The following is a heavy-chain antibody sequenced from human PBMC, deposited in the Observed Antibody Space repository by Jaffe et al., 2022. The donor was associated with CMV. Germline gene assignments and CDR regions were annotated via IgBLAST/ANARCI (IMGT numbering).Heavy chain of an antibody. CDR1: GFTFSSYW. D-gene: IGHD6-19*01. V-gene: IGHV3-7*03. CDR3: ARGNSGWYCEDFDY. Sequence: EVQLVESGGGLVQPGGSLRLSCAASGFTFSSYWMSWVRQAPGKGLEWVANIKQDGSEKYYVDSVKGRFTISRDNAKNSLYLQMNSLRAEDTAVYYCARGNSGWYCEDFDYWGQGTLVTVSS. J-gene: IGHJ4*02. CDR2: IKQDGSEK.